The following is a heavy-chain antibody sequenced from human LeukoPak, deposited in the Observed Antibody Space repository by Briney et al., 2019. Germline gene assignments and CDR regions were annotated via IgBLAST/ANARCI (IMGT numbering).Heavy chain of an antibody. CDR1: GGSNSNYY. V-gene: IGHV4-59*01. CDR3: ARGAERLTATPFDY. Sequence: SETLSLTCTVSGGSNSNYYWSWIRQPPGKGLEWIGYIYYSGRTNYNPSLKSRVTIPMDTSKNHFSLTLSSVTAADTALYYCARGAERLTATPFDYWGQGTLITVSS. J-gene: IGHJ4*02. CDR2: IYYSGRT. D-gene: IGHD2-21*02.